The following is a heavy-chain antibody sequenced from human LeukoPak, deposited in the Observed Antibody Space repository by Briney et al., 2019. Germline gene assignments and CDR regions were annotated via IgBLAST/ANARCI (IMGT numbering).Heavy chain of an antibody. CDR3: AKDLSVWRQWPSRSFDY. CDR1: GFTFSSYA. Sequence: TGGYLRRSCAASGFTFSSYAMSWVRQAPGKGREWVSAISGSGGSTYYADSVKGRFTISRAISKNSRYLQMKSLRVEDTDVYYCAKDLSVWRQWPSRSFDYWGQGTLVTVSS. D-gene: IGHD6-19*01. J-gene: IGHJ4*02. CDR2: ISGSGGST. V-gene: IGHV3-23*01.